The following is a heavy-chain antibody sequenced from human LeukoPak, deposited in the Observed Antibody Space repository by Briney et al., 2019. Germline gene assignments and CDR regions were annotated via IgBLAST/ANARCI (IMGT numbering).Heavy chain of an antibody. J-gene: IGHJ6*03. V-gene: IGHV4-39*07. CDR2: ISYSGST. CDR1: GVSISSSSYY. Sequence: PSETLSLTCTVSGVSISSSSYYWGWIRQPPGKGLEWIASISYSGSTNYNPSLKSRVTISVDTSKNQFSLKLSSVTAADTAVYYCARVNSSSWYYYMDVWGKGTTVTVSS. D-gene: IGHD6-13*01. CDR3: ARVNSSSWYYYMDV.